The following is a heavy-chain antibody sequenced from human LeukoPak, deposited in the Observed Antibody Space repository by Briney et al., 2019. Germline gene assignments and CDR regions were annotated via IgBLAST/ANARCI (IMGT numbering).Heavy chain of an antibody. Sequence: ASVKVSCKASGGTFSSYAISWVRQAPGQGLEWMGGIIPIFGTANYAQKFQGRVTITADESTSTAYMELSSLRSEDTAVYYCARDHGDFWSGYPPYYYYMDVWGKGTTVTVSS. D-gene: IGHD3-3*01. J-gene: IGHJ6*03. V-gene: IGHV1-69*13. CDR3: ARDHGDFWSGYPPYYYYMDV. CDR1: GGTFSSYA. CDR2: IIPIFGTA.